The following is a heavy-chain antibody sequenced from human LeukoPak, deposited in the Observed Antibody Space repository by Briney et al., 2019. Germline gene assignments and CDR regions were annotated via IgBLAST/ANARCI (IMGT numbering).Heavy chain of an antibody. D-gene: IGHD1-26*01. CDR1: GFTVSSNY. J-gene: IGHJ4*02. CDR3: ASSGNYRIYYFDY. CDR2: IYSGGST. V-gene: IGHV3-66*01. Sequence: AGESLRLSCAASGFTVSSNYMSWVRQAPGKGLEWGSLIYSGGSTYCADSVKGRFTISRDNSKNTLYLQMNSLRAEDTAVYYCASSGNYRIYYFDYWGQGTLVTVSS.